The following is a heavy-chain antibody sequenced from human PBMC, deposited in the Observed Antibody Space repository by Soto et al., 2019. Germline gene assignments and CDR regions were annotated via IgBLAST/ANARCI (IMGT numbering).Heavy chain of an antibody. D-gene: IGHD5-12*01. V-gene: IGHV4-34*01. Sequence: QVQLQQWGAGLLKPSETLSLTCAVYGGSFSGYYWSWIRQPPGKGLEWIGEINHRGSTNYNPSLKSRVTISVHTSKNQFSLKLSSVTAADTAVYYCARKEWLRYRPPNWFDPWGQGTLVTVSS. CDR1: GGSFSGYY. J-gene: IGHJ5*02. CDR3: ARKEWLRYRPPNWFDP. CDR2: INHRGST.